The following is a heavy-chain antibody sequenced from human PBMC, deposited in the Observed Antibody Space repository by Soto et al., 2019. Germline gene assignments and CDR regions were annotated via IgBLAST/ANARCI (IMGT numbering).Heavy chain of an antibody. V-gene: IGHV4-34*01. CDR3: ARGIRSAAGTGYYYGLAV. CDR2: INHSGST. D-gene: IGHD6-13*01. Sequence: SETLSLTCAVYGGCFSGYYWSRIRQPPGKGLEWIGEINHSGSTNYNPSLKSRVTISVDTSKNQFSLKLSSVTAADTAVYYCARGIRSAAGTGYYYGLAVWGQGSTVTVSS. CDR1: GGCFSGYY. J-gene: IGHJ6*02.